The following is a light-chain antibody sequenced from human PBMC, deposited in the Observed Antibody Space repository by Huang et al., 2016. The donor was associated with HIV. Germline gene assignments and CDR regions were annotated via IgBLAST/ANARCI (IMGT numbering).Light chain of an antibody. CDR2: DAS. J-gene: IGKJ4*01. CDR3: QQRSDPLT. CDR1: QNINNY. Sequence: EIVLTQSPATLSLSPGERATLSCRASQNINNYLVWYQQKPGHSPRLLIYDASNRATGIPARFSGSGSGTDFTFTISNLEPEDFAVYYCQQRSDPLTFGGGTKIEIK. V-gene: IGKV3-11*01.